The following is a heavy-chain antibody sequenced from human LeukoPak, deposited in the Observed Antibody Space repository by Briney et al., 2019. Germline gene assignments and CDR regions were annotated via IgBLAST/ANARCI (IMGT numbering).Heavy chain of an antibody. V-gene: IGHV4-4*07. Sequence: PSETLSLTCSVSGGSISSYYWSWIRQPAGKGLEWIGRIYTSGSTNYNPSLKSRVTISVDTSKNQFSLKLSSVTAADTAVYYCAREGLVRAYYYDSSGYDYWGQGTLVTVSS. CDR1: GGSISSYY. D-gene: IGHD3-22*01. J-gene: IGHJ4*02. CDR3: AREGLVRAYYYDSSGYDY. CDR2: IYTSGST.